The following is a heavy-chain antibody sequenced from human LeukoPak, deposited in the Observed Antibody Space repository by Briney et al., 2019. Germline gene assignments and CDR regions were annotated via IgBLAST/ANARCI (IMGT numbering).Heavy chain of an antibody. CDR2: IRYDGSNK. Sequence: GGSLRLSCAASGLTFSGYGMHWVRQAPGKGLEWVAFIRYDGSNKYYADSVKGRFTISRDNSKNTLYLQMNSLRAEDTAVYYCAKLYSSSSLDYWGQGTLVTVSS. J-gene: IGHJ4*02. V-gene: IGHV3-30*02. D-gene: IGHD6-13*01. CDR1: GLTFSGYG. CDR3: AKLYSSSSLDY.